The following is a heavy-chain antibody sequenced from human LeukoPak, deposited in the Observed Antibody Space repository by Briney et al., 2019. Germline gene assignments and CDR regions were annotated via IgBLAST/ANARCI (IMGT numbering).Heavy chain of an antibody. CDR1: DGFISNFY. Sequence: SETLSLTCTVTDGFISNFYWSWVRQPPGKGLEWIGYIYDRGNTNYNPSLKSRVTISVDTSKNQFALRLTSVTPADTAIYYCVRDRESGYWGQGTLVTVSS. CDR3: VRDRESGY. CDR2: IYDRGNT. D-gene: IGHD2/OR15-2a*01. V-gene: IGHV4-59*01. J-gene: IGHJ4*02.